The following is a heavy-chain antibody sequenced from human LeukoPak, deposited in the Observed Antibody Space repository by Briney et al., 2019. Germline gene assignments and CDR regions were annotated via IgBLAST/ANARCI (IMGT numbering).Heavy chain of an antibody. V-gene: IGHV1-69*04. J-gene: IGHJ3*02. CDR1: GGTFSSYA. D-gene: IGHD6-6*01. CDR3: ANLGGNSSSFDVFDI. Sequence: SVKVSCKASGGTFSSYAISWVRQAPGQGLEWMGRIIPIFGIANYAQKFQGRVTITADKSTSTAYMELSSLRSEDTAVYYCANLGGNSSSFDVFDIGGQGTMVTVST. CDR2: IIPIFGIA.